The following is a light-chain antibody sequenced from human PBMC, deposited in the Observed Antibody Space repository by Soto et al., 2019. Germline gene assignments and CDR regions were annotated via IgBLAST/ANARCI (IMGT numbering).Light chain of an antibody. J-gene: IGLJ1*01. CDR2: EVT. CDR3: TSFRSDYTRA. Sequence: QSVLTQPASLSGSPGQSITISCTGTSSDVGRYNFVSWLQHHPGQAPKLMMYEVTNRPPGVPDRFSGSKSGNTASLTISGLQAEDEADYYCTSFRSDYTRAFGTGTKLTVL. CDR1: SSDVGRYNF. V-gene: IGLV2-14*01.